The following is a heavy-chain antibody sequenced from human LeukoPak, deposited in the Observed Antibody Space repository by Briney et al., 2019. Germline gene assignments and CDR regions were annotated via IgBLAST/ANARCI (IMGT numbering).Heavy chain of an antibody. J-gene: IGHJ4*02. Sequence: PSETLSLTCTVSGASISSSSYYWGWIRQPPGKGLEWIASIYYTESTYYNPSLKSRVTISVDTSRNQFSLKLNSVTAADTAVYFCASGYSSSSFDYWGQGALVTVSS. D-gene: IGHD6-6*01. CDR3: ASGYSSSSFDY. CDR1: GASISSSSYY. V-gene: IGHV4-39*01. CDR2: IYYTEST.